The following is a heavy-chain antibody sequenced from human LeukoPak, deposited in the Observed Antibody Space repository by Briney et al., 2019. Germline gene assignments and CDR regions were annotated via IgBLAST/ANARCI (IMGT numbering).Heavy chain of an antibody. Sequence: PSETLSLTCTVSGGSISSSSYYWGWIRQPPGKGLEWIGRIYYSGSTYYNPSLKSRVTISVDTSKNQFSLKLSSVTAADTAVYYCARHGEGDIVVVPAAIPFDYWGQGTLVTVSS. CDR1: GGSISSSSYY. CDR2: IYYSGST. J-gene: IGHJ4*02. D-gene: IGHD2-2*01. V-gene: IGHV4-39*01. CDR3: ARHGEGDIVVVPAAIPFDY.